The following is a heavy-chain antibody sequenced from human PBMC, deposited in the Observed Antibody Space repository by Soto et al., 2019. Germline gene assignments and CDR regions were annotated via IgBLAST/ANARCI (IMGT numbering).Heavy chain of an antibody. CDR3: ARDLANCSSTSCHGYYYYYGMDV. CDR2: INPNSGGT. V-gene: IGHV1-2*02. CDR1: GYTFTGYY. Sequence: ASVKVSCKASGYTFTGYYMHWVRQAPGQGLEWMGWINPNSGGTNYAQKFQGRVTMTRDTSISTAYMELSRLRSDDTAVYYCARDLANCSSTSCHGYYYYYGMDVWGQGTTVTVSS. D-gene: IGHD2-2*01. J-gene: IGHJ6*02.